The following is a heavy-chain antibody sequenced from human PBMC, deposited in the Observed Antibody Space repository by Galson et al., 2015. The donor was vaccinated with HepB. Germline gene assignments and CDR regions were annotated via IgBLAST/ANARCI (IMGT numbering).Heavy chain of an antibody. D-gene: IGHD6-19*01. CDR2: FDPEDGET. CDR1: GYTLTELS. CDR3: ASTAYSSGWYGAFDI. V-gene: IGHV1-24*01. J-gene: IGHJ3*02. Sequence: SVKVSCKVSGYTLTELSMHWVRQAPGKGLEWMGGFDPEDGETIYAQKFQGRVTMTEDTSTDTAYMELSSLRSEDTAVYYCASTAYSSGWYGAFDIWGQGTMVTVSS.